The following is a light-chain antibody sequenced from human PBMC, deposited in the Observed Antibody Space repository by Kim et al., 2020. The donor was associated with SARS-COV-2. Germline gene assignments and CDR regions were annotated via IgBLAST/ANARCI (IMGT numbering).Light chain of an antibody. CDR1: NIGSKS. V-gene: IGLV3-21*04. J-gene: IGLJ3*02. Sequence: APGKTARITCGRNNIGSKSVHCYQQKPGQAPVLVIYYDSDRPSGIPERFSGSNSGNTATLTISRVEAGDEADYYCQVWDSSSDHRVFGGGTQLTVL. CDR3: QVWDSSSDHRV. CDR2: YDS.